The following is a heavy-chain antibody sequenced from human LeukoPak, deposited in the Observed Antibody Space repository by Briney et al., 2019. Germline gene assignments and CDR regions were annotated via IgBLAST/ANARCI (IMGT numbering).Heavy chain of an antibody. CDR1: GGSISSGSYY. Sequence: SETLSLTCTVSGGSISSGSYYWSWIRQPAGTGLEWIGRIYTSGSTNYNPSLKSRVTISVDTSKNQFSLKLSSVTAADMAVYYCARGSPEGIDYWGQGTLVTVSS. J-gene: IGHJ4*02. CDR2: IYTSGST. V-gene: IGHV4-61*02. CDR3: ARGSPEGIDY. D-gene: IGHD1-14*01.